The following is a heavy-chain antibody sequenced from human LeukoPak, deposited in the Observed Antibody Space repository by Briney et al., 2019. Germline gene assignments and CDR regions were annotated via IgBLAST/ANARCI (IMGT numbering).Heavy chain of an antibody. J-gene: IGHJ4*02. CDR1: GYTFTGYY. V-gene: IGHV1-46*01. CDR2: INPSGGST. D-gene: IGHD4-11*01. CDR3: ARVVTTSPVDY. Sequence: ASVKVSCKASGYTFTGYYMHRVRQAPGQGLEWMGIINPSGGSTSYAQKFQGRVTMTRDTSTSTVYMELSSLRSEDTAVYYCARVVTTSPVDYWGQGTLVTVSS.